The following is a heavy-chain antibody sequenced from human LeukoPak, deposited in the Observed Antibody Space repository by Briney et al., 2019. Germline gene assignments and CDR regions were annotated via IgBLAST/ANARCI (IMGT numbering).Heavy chain of an antibody. D-gene: IGHD3-16*01. CDR1: GGSTSSHF. J-gene: IGHJ3*01. CDR2: VYNTGST. CDR3: ARDDYGVFEVFDV. V-gene: IGHV4-59*08. Sequence: PSETLSHPCTVSGGSTSSHFWTWIRQPPGKGLEWLGYVYNTGSTNYNPSLQSRVTMTLDASKNQFYLKLTSVTAADTAVYFCARDDYGVFEVFDVSGQLRELTDSS.